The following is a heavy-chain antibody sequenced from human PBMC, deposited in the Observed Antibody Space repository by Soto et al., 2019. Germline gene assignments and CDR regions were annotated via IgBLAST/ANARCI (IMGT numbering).Heavy chain of an antibody. CDR1: GGTFSSYA. CDR2: IIPIFGTA. CDR3: ARGPPGRRYYYYYGMDV. J-gene: IGHJ6*02. V-gene: IGHV1-69*13. Sequence: SVKVSCKASGGTFSSYAISWVLQAPGQGLEWMGGIIPIFGTANYAQKFQGRVTITADESTSTAYMELSSLRSEDTAVYYCARGPPGRRYYYYYGMDVWGQGTTVTVSS. D-gene: IGHD3-10*01.